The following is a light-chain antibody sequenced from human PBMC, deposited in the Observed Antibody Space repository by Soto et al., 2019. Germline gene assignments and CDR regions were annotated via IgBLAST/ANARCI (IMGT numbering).Light chain of an antibody. CDR2: WAS. CDR3: QQYYASLQT. V-gene: IGKV4-1*01. CDR1: QSLLYRSNNKNY. Sequence: DIVMTQSPDSLAVSLGERATINCKSSQSLLYRSNNKNYLAWYQQKPGQPPKLLIYWASTRESGVPDRFSGSGSGTDFTITISSLQAEDVAVYYCQQYYASLQTFGPGTKVDIK. J-gene: IGKJ3*01.